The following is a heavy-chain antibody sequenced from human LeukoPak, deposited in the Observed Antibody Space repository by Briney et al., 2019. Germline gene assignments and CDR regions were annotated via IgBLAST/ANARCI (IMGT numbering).Heavy chain of an antibody. J-gene: IGHJ4*02. CDR2: ISSSSSTI. CDR3: AKCENLEWLFPFDY. V-gene: IGHV3-48*01. Sequence: PGGSLRLSCAASGFTFSSYSMNWVRQAPGKGLEWVSYISSSSSTIYYADSVKGRFTISRDNSKNTLYLQMNSLRAEDTAVYYCAKCENLEWLFPFDYWGQGTLVTVSS. D-gene: IGHD3-3*01. CDR1: GFTFSSYS.